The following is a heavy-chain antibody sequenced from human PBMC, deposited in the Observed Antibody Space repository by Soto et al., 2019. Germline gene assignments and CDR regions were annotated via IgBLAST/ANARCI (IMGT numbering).Heavy chain of an antibody. J-gene: IGHJ3*02. CDR2: ISSSSSYI. Sequence: VGSLRLSCAASGFTFSSYSMNWVRQAPGKGLEWVSSISSSSSYIYYADSVKGRFTISRDNAKNSLYLQMNSLRAEDTAVYYCARDASVTMIVVVTPVGAFDIWGQGTMVTVSS. CDR3: ARDASVTMIVVVTPVGAFDI. V-gene: IGHV3-21*01. CDR1: GFTFSSYS. D-gene: IGHD3-22*01.